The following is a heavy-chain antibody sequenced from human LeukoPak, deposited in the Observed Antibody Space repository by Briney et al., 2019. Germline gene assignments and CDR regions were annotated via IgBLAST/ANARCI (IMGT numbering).Heavy chain of an antibody. Sequence: QAGGSLRLSCAASGFTFSSYGMHWVRQAPGKGLEWVAFIRYDGSNKYYADSVKGRFTISRDNSKNTLYLQMNSLRAEDTAVYYCARTTGGYWWYYYYYMDVWGKGTTVTISS. CDR1: GFTFSSYG. D-gene: IGHD2-8*02. J-gene: IGHJ6*03. CDR2: IRYDGSNK. CDR3: ARTTGGYWWYYYYYMDV. V-gene: IGHV3-30*02.